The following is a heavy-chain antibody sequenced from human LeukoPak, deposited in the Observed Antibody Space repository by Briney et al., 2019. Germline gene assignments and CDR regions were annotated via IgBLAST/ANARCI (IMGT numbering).Heavy chain of an antibody. V-gene: IGHV4-30-2*01. D-gene: IGHD3-3*01. CDR2: IYHSGST. Sequence: PSQTLSLTCTVSGGSISSGGYYWSWIRQPPGKGLEWIGYIYHSGSTYYNPSLKSRVTISVDRSKNQFSLKLSSVTAADTAVYYCARGDFGFLEWADYYYYMDVWGKGTTATVSS. CDR3: ARGDFGFLEWADYYYYMDV. J-gene: IGHJ6*03. CDR1: GGSISSGGYY.